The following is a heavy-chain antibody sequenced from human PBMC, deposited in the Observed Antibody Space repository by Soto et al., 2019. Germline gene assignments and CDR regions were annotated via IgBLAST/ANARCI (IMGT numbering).Heavy chain of an antibody. Sequence: GGSLRLSCAASGFTFSSYEMNWVRQTPGKGLEWVSYISSSGSTIYYADSVKGRFTISRDNAKNSLYLQMNSLRAEDTAVYYCARGGIFYGMDVWGKGTTVTVSS. CDR3: ARGGIFYGMDV. CDR2: ISSSGSTI. V-gene: IGHV3-48*03. CDR1: GFTFSSYE. J-gene: IGHJ6*04.